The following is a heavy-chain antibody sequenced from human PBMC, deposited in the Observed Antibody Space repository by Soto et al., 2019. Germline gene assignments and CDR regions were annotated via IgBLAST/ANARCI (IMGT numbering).Heavy chain of an antibody. Sequence: ASVKVSCKASGYTFTSYDINWVRQATGQGLEWMGWMNPNSGNTGYAQKFQGRVTMTRNTSISTAYMELSSLRSEDTAVYYCARGGFGRNKRLGREFDYWGQGTLVTVSS. CDR2: MNPNSGNT. V-gene: IGHV1-8*01. D-gene: IGHD3-16*01. J-gene: IGHJ4*02. CDR1: GYTFTSYD. CDR3: ARGGFGRNKRLGREFDY.